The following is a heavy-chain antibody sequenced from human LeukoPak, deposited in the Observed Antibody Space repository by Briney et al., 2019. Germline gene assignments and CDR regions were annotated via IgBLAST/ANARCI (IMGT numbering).Heavy chain of an antibody. CDR3: ARGGRYYYGSGTYYSRTFDI. V-gene: IGHV3-11*01. Sequence: GGSLGLSCAASGFSFSDYSMSWIRQAPGKGLEWISSITSSGSTIYYADSVKGRFTISRDNAKNSLYLQMNSLRAEDTAVYYCARGGRYYYGSGTYYSRTFDIWGQGTMVTVSS. CDR2: ITSSGSTI. J-gene: IGHJ3*02. CDR1: GFSFSDYS. D-gene: IGHD3-10*01.